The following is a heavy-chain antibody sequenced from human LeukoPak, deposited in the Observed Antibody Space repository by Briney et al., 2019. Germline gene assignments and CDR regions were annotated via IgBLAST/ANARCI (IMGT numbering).Heavy chain of an antibody. CDR2: LYSGGTA. V-gene: IGHV3-66*01. CDR3: ARDGYYDSSGPENAFDI. J-gene: IGHJ3*02. Sequence: PGGSLRLSCAASGFTVSSNYMNWVRLAPGKGLEWISVLYSGGTAYYADSVRGRFTISRDNSKNTLFLQMNSLRAEDTAVYYCARDGYYDSSGPENAFDIWGQGTMVTVSS. D-gene: IGHD3-22*01. CDR1: GFTVSSNY.